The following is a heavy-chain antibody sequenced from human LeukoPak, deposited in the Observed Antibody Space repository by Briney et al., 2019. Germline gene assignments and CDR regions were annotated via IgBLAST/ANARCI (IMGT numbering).Heavy chain of an antibody. V-gene: IGHV3-30*18. Sequence: GGSLRLSCAASGFTFSSYGMHWVRQAPGKGLEWVAVISYDGSNKYYADSVKGRFTISRDNSKNTLYPQINSLRAEDTAVYYCAKDSGGYGDSLHFDYWGQGTPVTVSS. CDR3: AKDSGGYGDSLHFDY. J-gene: IGHJ4*02. CDR2: ISYDGSNK. D-gene: IGHD4-17*01. CDR1: GFTFSSYG.